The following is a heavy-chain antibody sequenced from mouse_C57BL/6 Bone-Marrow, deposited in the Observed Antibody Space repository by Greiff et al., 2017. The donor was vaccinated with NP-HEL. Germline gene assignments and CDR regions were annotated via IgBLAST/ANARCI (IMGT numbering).Heavy chain of an antibody. Sequence: VQLQQSGTELVKPGASVKLSCKASGYTFTIYWMHWVKQRPGQGLEWIGNINPSNGGTNYNEKFKSKATLTVDKSSSTAYMQLSSLTSEDSAVYYCARSGAYYYGNWYFDVWGTGTTVTVSS. CDR3: ARSGAYYYGNWYFDV. CDR1: GYTFTIYW. D-gene: IGHD1-1*01. V-gene: IGHV1-53*01. CDR2: INPSNGGT. J-gene: IGHJ1*03.